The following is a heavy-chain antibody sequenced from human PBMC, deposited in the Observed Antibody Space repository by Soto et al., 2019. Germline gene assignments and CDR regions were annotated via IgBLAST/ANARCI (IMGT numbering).Heavy chain of an antibody. V-gene: IGHV6-1*01. Sequence: PSQTLSLTCAISGDSVSSDSAAWNWIRQSPSRGLEWLGRTYYRSEWYNDYAVSMKSRIVITPDTSKNQFSLQLNSVTPEDTAVYFCARDYYYGMDVSGQGTTVTVSS. CDR2: TYYRSEWYN. CDR3: ARDYYYGMDV. CDR1: GDSVSSDSAA. J-gene: IGHJ6*02.